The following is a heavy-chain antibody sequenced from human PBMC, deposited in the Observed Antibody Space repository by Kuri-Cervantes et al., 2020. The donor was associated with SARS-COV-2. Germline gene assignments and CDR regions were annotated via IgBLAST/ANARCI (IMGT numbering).Heavy chain of an antibody. CDR2: IKEDGSEK. CDR3: AREVPYSDDAFDL. V-gene: IGHV3-7*01. J-gene: IGHJ3*01. D-gene: IGHD5-18*01. Sequence: GGSLRLSCAASGFTFSSYWMSWVRQAPGKGLEWVANIKEDGSEKYYVDSVKGRFTISRDNAKNSLYLQMNSLRAEDTAVYYCAREVPYSDDAFDLWGQGTMVTVSS. CDR1: GFTFSSYW.